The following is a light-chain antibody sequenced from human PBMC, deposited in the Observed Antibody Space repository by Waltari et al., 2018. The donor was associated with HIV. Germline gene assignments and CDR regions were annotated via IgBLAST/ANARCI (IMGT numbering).Light chain of an antibody. CDR3: STWQDGLNGVL. Sequence: QSVLTQPPSASGTFGQRVAIPCSGSSSHIGDNTVNWSQQVPGAAPKLLIYNDDQRPSGVPDRFSGSKSGTSASLAINGLQSEDEGTYYCSTWQDGLNGVLFGGGTELAVL. CDR2: NDD. CDR1: SSHIGDNT. J-gene: IGLJ2*01. V-gene: IGLV1-44*01.